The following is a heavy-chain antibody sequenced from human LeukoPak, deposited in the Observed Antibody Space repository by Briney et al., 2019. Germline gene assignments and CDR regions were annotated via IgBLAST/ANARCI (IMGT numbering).Heavy chain of an antibody. D-gene: IGHD3-9*01. CDR1: GFTVSSNY. CDR3: ARDGLNDNLANDAFDI. CDR2: IYSGGST. J-gene: IGHJ3*02. V-gene: IGHV3-66*01. Sequence: PGGSLRLSCAASGFTVSSNYMSWVRQAPGKGRECVSVIYSGGSTYYADSVKARFTISRDNSNNTLYLQMNSLRAEDTAVYYCARDGLNDNLANDAFDIWGQGTMVTVSS.